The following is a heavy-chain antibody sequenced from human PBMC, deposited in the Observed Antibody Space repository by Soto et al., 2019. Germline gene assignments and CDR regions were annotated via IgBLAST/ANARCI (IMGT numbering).Heavy chain of an antibody. D-gene: IGHD3-3*01. V-gene: IGHV1-69*01. CDR2: IIPIFGTA. Sequence: QVQLVQSGAEVKKPGSSVKVSCKASGGTFSSYAISWVRQAPGQGLEWMGGIIPIFGTANYAQKFQGRVTITADESTSTPYIELSSLRSEDTAVYYCQFYDFWSGPNYYYGMDVWGQGTTVTVSS. CDR1: GGTFSSYA. CDR3: QFYDFWSGPNYYYGMDV. J-gene: IGHJ6*02.